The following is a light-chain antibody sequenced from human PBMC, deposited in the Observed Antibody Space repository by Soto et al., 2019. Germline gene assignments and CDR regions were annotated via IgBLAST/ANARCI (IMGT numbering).Light chain of an antibody. CDR2: DAS. J-gene: IGKJ5*01. Sequence: EFVLTQSPATLSLSPGERATLSCRASQSVSSYLAWYQQKPGQAPRLLIYDASNRATGIPARFSGSGSGTDFTLTISSLEPEDFAVYYCQQRSNWPSITFGQGTRPEIK. CDR1: QSVSSY. V-gene: IGKV3-11*01. CDR3: QQRSNWPSIT.